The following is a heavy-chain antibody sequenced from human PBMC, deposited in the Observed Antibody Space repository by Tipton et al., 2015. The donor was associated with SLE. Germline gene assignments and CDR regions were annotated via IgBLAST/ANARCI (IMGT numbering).Heavy chain of an antibody. Sequence: SLRLSCTVSGFTFSTYTMSWVRQAPGKGLEWVADIKQDGSEKYYVDSVKGRFTISRDNAKNSVYLQMNSLRAEDTAVYYCARAMYALATVFDSWGQGTLVTVSS. D-gene: IGHD5-12*01. V-gene: IGHV3-7*01. CDR1: GFTFSTYT. CDR3: ARAMYALATVFDS. J-gene: IGHJ4*02. CDR2: IKQDGSEK.